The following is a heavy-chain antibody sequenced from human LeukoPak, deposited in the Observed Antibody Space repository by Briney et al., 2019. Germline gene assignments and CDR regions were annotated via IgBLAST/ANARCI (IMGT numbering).Heavy chain of an antibody. CDR2: IWLDGNKK. CDR1: AFTLREHG. V-gene: IGHV3-33*01. J-gene: IGHJ2*01. Sequence: PGRSLRLSCAPSAFTLREHGSRWVRQAPGRGREWVVVIWLDGNKKEHADYVRSRFANSKDNSMTTVYLQINSLGVDDTAIYYCVVVLVPAAVWQFDVWGRGSQVSVS. CDR3: VVVLVPAAVWQFDV. D-gene: IGHD2-2*01.